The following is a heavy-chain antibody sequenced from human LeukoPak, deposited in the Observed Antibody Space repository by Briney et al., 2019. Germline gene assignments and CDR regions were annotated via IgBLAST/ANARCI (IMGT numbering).Heavy chain of an antibody. CDR2: LYAGGST. J-gene: IGHJ4*02. Sequence: PGGSLRLSCAASGLTISSNYMNWVRQARGKGLEWGSVLYAGGSTYYADSVKGRFTISRHNAKHTLYLQMNSLRVEDTAVYYCAGGIVATRAVNYWGQGTLVTVSS. CDR1: GLTISSNY. D-gene: IGHD5-12*01. CDR3: AGGIVATRAVNY. V-gene: IGHV3-66*01.